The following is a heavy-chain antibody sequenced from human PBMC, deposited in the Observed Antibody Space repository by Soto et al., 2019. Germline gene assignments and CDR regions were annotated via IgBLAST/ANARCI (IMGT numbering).Heavy chain of an antibody. CDR2: ISYDGNNK. CDR1: GFPFITYG. V-gene: IGHV3-30*18. CDR3: AEVSAHLVQYFYFHYMDG. Sequence: GGSLRLSCAASGFPFITYGMHWVLQAPCKGLEWVAVISYDGNNKYYADSVKGRFTISRDNSKNTLYLQMNSLRPEDTAVYYCAEVSAHLVQYFYFHYMDGCGKGTTVIVYS. D-gene: IGHD6-6*01. J-gene: IGHJ6*03.